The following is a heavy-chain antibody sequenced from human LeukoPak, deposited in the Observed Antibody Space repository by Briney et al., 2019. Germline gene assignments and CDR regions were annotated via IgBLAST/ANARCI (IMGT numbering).Heavy chain of an antibody. CDR3: AKALGGYDFDY. J-gene: IGHJ4*02. CDR1: GFTVRSYG. D-gene: IGHD3-16*01. V-gene: IGHV3-23*01. CDR2: LSVSGSST. Sequence: GGSLRLSCAASGFTVRSYGMSWVSQAPGKGMEWVSRLSVSGSSTYYADSGKGRFTISRDTSKYTLCLRMNSLRAEETPVYYCAKALGGYDFDYWGQGTLVTVSS.